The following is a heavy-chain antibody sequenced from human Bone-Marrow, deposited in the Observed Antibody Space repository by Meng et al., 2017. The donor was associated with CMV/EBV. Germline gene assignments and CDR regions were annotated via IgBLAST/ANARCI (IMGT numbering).Heavy chain of an antibody. CDR1: GFTVSSNY. Sequence: GESLKISCAASGFTVSSNYMSWVRQAPGKGLEWVSVIYSGGSTYYADSVKGRFTISRDNSKNTLYLQMNSLRAEDTAVYYCASRYYDFWSGYYSPYGMDVWGQGTTVTASS. CDR3: ASRYYDFWSGYYSPYGMDV. D-gene: IGHD3-3*01. J-gene: IGHJ6*02. CDR2: IYSGGST. V-gene: IGHV3-66*02.